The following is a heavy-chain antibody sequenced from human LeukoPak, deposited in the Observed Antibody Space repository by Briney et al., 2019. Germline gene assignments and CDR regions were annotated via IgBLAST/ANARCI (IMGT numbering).Heavy chain of an antibody. CDR1: GYTFTGYY. CDR2: INPNSGGT. D-gene: IGHD6-19*01. Sequence: ASVKVSCKASGYTFTGYYVHWVRQAPGQGLEWMGWINPNSGGTNYAQKFQGRVTMTRDTSISTAYMELSRLRSDDTAVCYCARSRAVAADYWGQGTLVTVSS. J-gene: IGHJ4*02. CDR3: ARSRAVAADY. V-gene: IGHV1-2*02.